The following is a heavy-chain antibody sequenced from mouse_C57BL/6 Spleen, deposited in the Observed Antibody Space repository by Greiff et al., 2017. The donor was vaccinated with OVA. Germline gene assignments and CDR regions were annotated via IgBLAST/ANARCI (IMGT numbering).Heavy chain of an antibody. CDR1: GFSLSTSGMG. CDR2: IYWDDDK. Sequence: QVTLKESGPGILQSSQTLSLTCSFSGFSLSTSGMGVSWIRQPSGKGLEWLAHIYWDDDKRYNPSLKSRLTISNDTSRNQVFLTITSVDTADTATYYCARYYYGSSYAMDYWCQGTSVTVSS. D-gene: IGHD1-1*01. J-gene: IGHJ4*01. V-gene: IGHV8-12*01. CDR3: ARYYYGSSYAMDY.